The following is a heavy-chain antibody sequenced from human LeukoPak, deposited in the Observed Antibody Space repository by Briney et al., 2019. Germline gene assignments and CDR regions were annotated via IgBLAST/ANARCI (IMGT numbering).Heavy chain of an antibody. CDR3: AREAPQYSSSWEYGMDV. D-gene: IGHD6-13*01. Sequence: ASVKVSCKASGYTFTSYGISWVRQAPGQGLEWMGWISAYNGNTNYAQKLQGRVTMTTDTSTSTAYVELRSLRSDDTAVYYCAREAPQYSSSWEYGMDVWGKGTTVTVSS. J-gene: IGHJ6*04. CDR1: GYTFTSYG. CDR2: ISAYNGNT. V-gene: IGHV1-18*04.